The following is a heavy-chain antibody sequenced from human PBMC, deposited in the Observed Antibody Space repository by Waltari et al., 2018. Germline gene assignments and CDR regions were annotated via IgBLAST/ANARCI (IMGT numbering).Heavy chain of an antibody. D-gene: IGHD1-26*01. CDR2: IYHSGST. V-gene: IGHV4-30-2*01. CDR1: GGSISSGGYS. J-gene: IGHJ3*02. Sequence: QLQLQESGSGLVKPSQTLSLTCAVSGGSISSGGYSWSWIRQPPGKGLEWIGYIYHSGSTYYNPSLKSRGTISVDRSKNQFSLKLSSVTAADTAVYYCARVVGAGYDAAFDIWGQGTMVTVSS. CDR3: ARVVGAGYDAAFDI.